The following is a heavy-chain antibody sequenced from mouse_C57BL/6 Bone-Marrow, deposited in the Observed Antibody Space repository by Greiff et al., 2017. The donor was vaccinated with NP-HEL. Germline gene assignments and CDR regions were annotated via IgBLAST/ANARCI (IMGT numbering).Heavy chain of an antibody. D-gene: IGHD2-5*01. CDR2: SRNKANDYTT. CDR3: ARDASNFY. Sequence: EVHLVESGGGLVQSGRSLRLSCATSGFTFSDFYMEWVRQAPGKGLEWIAASRNKANDYTTEYSASVKGRFIVSRDTSQSILYLQMNALRAEDTAIYYCARDASNFYWGQGTTLTVSS. J-gene: IGHJ2*01. V-gene: IGHV7-1*01. CDR1: GFTFSDFY.